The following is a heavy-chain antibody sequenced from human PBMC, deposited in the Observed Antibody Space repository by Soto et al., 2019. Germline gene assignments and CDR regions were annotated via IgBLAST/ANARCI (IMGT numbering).Heavy chain of an antibody. V-gene: IGHV4-34*01. CDR2: INQYGTN. CDR1: GESLSAHY. Sequence: QVQLPQWGAGLLKPSETLSLICAVSGESLSAHYWSWIRQSPGKGLEWIGDINQYGTNTYNPSLKSRVTISADTSKNQFFLRLTSVTAADTAVYYCARGAHISGVTRCFDPWGQGTLVTVSS. CDR3: ARGAHISGVTRCFDP. J-gene: IGHJ5*02. D-gene: IGHD1-20*01.